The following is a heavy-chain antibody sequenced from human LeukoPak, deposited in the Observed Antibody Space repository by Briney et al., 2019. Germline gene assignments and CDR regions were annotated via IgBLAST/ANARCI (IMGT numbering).Heavy chain of an antibody. CDR1: GFTFSNYW. Sequence: QPGRSLRLSCAASGFTFSNYWMSWVRQAPGKGLEWVANIKQDGSEKYYVNSVKGRFTISRDNAKNSLYLQMNSLRAEDTALYYCAKDISQFLGAYFDYWGQGTLVTVSS. V-gene: IGHV3-7*03. CDR3: AKDISQFLGAYFDY. J-gene: IGHJ4*02. D-gene: IGHD3-16*01. CDR2: IKQDGSEK.